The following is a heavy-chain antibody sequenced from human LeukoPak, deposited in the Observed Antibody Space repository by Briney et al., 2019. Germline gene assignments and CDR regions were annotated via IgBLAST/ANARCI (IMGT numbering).Heavy chain of an antibody. CDR1: GYTLTELS. V-gene: IGHV1-24*01. J-gene: IGHJ4*02. Sequence: ASVKVSCKVSGYTLTELSMHWVRQAPGKGLEWMGGFDPEDGETIYAQKFQGRVTMTEDTSTDTAYTELSSLRSEDTAVYYCATNANYYDSSVRYWGQGTLVTVSS. CDR2: FDPEDGET. CDR3: ATNANYYDSSVRY. D-gene: IGHD3-22*01.